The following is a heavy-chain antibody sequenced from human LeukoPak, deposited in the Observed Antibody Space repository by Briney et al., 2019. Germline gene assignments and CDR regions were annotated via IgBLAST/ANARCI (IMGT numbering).Heavy chain of an antibody. J-gene: IGHJ4*02. CDR3: ARAAVAGRTKTFDY. CDR2: INPSGGST. CDR1: RDTFIGYD. D-gene: IGHD6-19*01. V-gene: IGHV1-46*01. Sequence: ASVKVSCEASRDTFIGYDMPVVAQAPGHGLEWMGIINPSGGSTSYAQKFQGRVTMTRDTSTSTVYMELSSLRSEDTAVYYCARAAVAGRTKTFDYWGQGTLVTVSS.